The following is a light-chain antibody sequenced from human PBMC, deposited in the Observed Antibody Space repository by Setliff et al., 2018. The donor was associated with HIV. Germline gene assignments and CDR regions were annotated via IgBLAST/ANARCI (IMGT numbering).Light chain of an antibody. V-gene: IGLV2-14*03. J-gene: IGLJ1*01. CDR3: ASHRDTNTLEV. CDR1: NSDIGSHDY. CDR2: SVT. Sequence: QSVLTQLASVSGSPGQSITISCSGTNSDIGSHDYVSWYRQHPGKAPKLIIFSVTYRPSGVSDRFSGSKSGNTASLTISGLQPEDEADYYCASHRDTNTLEVFGTGTKGTV.